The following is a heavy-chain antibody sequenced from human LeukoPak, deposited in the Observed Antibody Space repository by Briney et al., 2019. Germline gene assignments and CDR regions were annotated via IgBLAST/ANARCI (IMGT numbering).Heavy chain of an antibody. CDR1: GFTFSDYY. CDR3: ARYSVYDPDFDY. J-gene: IGHJ4*02. Sequence: GGSLRLSCAASGFTFSDYYMSWIRQAPGKGLEWVSYISSSGRTISYADSVKGRFTNSRDNAKNSLYLQMNSLRAEDTAVYYCARYSVYDPDFDYWGQGTLATVSS. CDR2: ISSSGRTI. V-gene: IGHV3-11*01. D-gene: IGHD5/OR15-5a*01.